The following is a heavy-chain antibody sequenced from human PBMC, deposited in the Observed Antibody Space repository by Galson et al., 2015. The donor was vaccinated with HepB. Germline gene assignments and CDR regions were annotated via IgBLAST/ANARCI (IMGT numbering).Heavy chain of an antibody. V-gene: IGHV1-46*01. J-gene: IGHJ4*02. CDR2: INPSGGST. CDR1: GYTFTSYY. Sequence: SVKVSCKASGYTFTSYYMHWVRQAPGQGLEWMGIINPSGGSTSYAQKFQGRVTMTRDTSTSTVYMELSSLRSEDTAVYYCARGPLPAYYGSGSPKPEFDYWGQGTLVTVSS. CDR3: ARGPLPAYYGSGSPKPEFDY. D-gene: IGHD3-10*01.